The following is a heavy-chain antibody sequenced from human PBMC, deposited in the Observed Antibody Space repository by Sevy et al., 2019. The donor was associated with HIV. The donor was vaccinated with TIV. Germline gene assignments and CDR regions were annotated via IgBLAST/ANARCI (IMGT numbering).Heavy chain of an antibody. D-gene: IGHD6-19*01. CDR3: ARSTQVAGRNNWFDP. Sequence: ASVKVSCKASGYTFTSYGIRWVRQAPGQGLEWMGWISTYNSIRNSAQKFQDRVTMTTDTSTSTAYMELRSLGSDDTAGYYCARSTQVAGRNNWFDPWGQGTLVTVSS. J-gene: IGHJ5*02. V-gene: IGHV1-18*01. CDR2: ISTYNSIR. CDR1: GYTFTSYG.